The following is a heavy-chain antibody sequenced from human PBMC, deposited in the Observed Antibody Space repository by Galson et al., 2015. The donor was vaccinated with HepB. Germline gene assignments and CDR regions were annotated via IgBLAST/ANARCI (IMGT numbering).Heavy chain of an antibody. Sequence: TFSSYAMSWVRQAPGKGLEWIGSIYYSGSTYYNPSLKSRVTISVDTSKNQFSLKLSSVTAADTAVYYCARDLPDTAMVPHHDAFDIWGQGTMVTVSS. V-gene: IGHV4-39*07. CDR1: TFSSYA. CDR3: ARDLPDTAMVPHHDAFDI. CDR2: IYYSGST. J-gene: IGHJ3*02. D-gene: IGHD5-18*01.